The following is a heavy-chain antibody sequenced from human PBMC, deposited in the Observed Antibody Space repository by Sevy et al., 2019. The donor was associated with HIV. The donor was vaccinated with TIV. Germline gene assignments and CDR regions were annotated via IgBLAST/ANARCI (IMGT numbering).Heavy chain of an antibody. CDR2: IIPIFGTA. D-gene: IGHD1-26*01. Sequence: ASVKVSCKASGGTFSSYAISWVRQAPGQGLEWMGGIIPIFGTANYAQMFQGRVTITADESTSTAYMELSSLRSEDTAVYYCARGQWELRGCAFDIWGQGTMVTVSS. V-gene: IGHV1-69*13. J-gene: IGHJ3*02. CDR1: GGTFSSYA. CDR3: ARGQWELRGCAFDI.